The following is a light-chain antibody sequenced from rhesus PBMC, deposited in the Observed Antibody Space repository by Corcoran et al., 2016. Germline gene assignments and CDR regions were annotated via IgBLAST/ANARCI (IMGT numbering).Light chain of an antibody. J-gene: IGKJ3*01. CDR3: LQYSSSPFT. CDR2: KAS. V-gene: IGKV1-22*01. CDR1: QDITNN. Sequence: DIQMTQSPSSLSASIGDRVTITCQASQDITNNLAWYQQNPGKVPNRLIYKASRLQSGVPSRFSGMGSGTEFTLTISSLQPEDFATYYCLQYSSSPFTFGPGTKLDIK.